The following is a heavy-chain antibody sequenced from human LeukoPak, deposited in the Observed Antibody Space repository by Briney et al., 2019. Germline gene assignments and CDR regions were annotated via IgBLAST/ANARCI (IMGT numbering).Heavy chain of an antibody. V-gene: IGHV1-2*02. CDR1: GYTFTGYY. D-gene: IGHD3-22*01. CDR2: INPNSGGT. Sequence: ASVKVSCKASGYTFTGYYMHWVRQAPGQGLEWMGWINPNSGGTNYAQKFQGRVTMTRDTSISTAYMELSRLRSDDTAVYYCATVGSTMIVVVTYFDYWGQGTLVTVSS. J-gene: IGHJ4*02. CDR3: ATVGSTMIVVVTYFDY.